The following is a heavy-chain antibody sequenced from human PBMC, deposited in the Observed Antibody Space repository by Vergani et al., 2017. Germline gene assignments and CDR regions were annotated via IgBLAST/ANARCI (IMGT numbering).Heavy chain of an antibody. CDR1: GFTFSRYG. J-gene: IGHJ4*02. CDR3: ARGGGLNWNDVGRFDY. D-gene: IGHD1-1*01. Sequence: QVQLVESGGGVVQPGRSLRLSCAASGFTFSRYGMHWVRQAPGKGLEWVAVIWYDGSNKYYADSVKGRFTISRDNSKNTLYLQMNSLRAEDTAVYYCARGGGLNWNDVGRFDYWGQGTLVTVSS. CDR2: IWYDGSNK. V-gene: IGHV3-33*01.